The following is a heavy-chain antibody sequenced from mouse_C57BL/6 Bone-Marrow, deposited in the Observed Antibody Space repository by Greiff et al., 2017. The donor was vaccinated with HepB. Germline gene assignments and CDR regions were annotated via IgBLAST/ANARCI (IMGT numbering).Heavy chain of an antibody. Sequence: VQLQQSGAELVKPGASVKISCKASGYAFSSYWMNWVKQRPGKGLEWIGQIYPGDGDTNYNGKFKGKATLTADKSSSTAYMQLSSLTSEDSAVYVGARAPSCYGSFDYWGQGTTLTVSA. V-gene: IGHV1-80*01. J-gene: IGHJ2*01. CDR3: ARAPSCYGSFDY. CDR1: GYAFSSYW. CDR2: IYPGDGDT. D-gene: IGHD1-1*01.